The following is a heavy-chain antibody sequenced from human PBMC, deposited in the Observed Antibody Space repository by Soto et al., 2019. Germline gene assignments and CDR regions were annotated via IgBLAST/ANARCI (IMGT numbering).Heavy chain of an antibody. J-gene: IGHJ6*02. V-gene: IGHV3-30-3*01. CDR3: ARDPVVVVPAARGPPYGMDV. CDR1: GFIFSTYT. Sequence: VGSLRLSCAASGFIFSTYTMHWVRQAPGKGLEWVTVISYDGSTEYYADSVKGRFTISRDNSNNTLYLQMNSLRVEDTALYYCARDPVVVVPAARGPPYGMDVWGQGTTVTVSS. CDR2: ISYDGSTE. D-gene: IGHD2-2*01.